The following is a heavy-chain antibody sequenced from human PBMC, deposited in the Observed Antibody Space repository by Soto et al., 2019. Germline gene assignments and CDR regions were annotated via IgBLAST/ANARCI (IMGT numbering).Heavy chain of an antibody. CDR1: GFTFSRHG. Sequence: QVQLVESGGGVVQPGTSLRLSCAASGFTFSRHGMHWVXQTPGKGLEWLAVILNDASGHWYADXVKGRFTISRDNFENXXXLQXNGXXLEDTAMYYCARDDDYPDNGFDYWGQGTLVTVSS. J-gene: IGHJ4*02. CDR3: ARDDDYPDNGFDY. V-gene: IGHV3-33*01. CDR2: ILNDASGH. D-gene: IGHD4-17*01.